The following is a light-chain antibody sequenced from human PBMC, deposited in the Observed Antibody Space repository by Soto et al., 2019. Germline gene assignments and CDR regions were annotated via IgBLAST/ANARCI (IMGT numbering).Light chain of an antibody. V-gene: IGKV4-1*01. CDR2: TAS. J-gene: IGKJ4*01. CDR3: QHASSFPLT. CDR1: QSVLYNSNNKNY. Sequence: DIVMTQSPDSLAVSLGERATINCKSSQSVLYNSNNKNYVAWYQQKPGKAPKLLIYTASTLQSGVPSRFRGSGSGTDFTLTISSLQPEDFATYYCQHASSFPLTFGGGTKVENK.